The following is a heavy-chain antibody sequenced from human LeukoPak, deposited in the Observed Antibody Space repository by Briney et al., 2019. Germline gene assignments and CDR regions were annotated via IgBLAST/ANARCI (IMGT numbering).Heavy chain of an antibody. CDR2: ISWDGGST. Sequence: GGSLRLSCAASGFTFDDYTMHWVRHAPGKGLEWVSLISWDGGSTYYADSVKGRFTISRDNSKNSLYLQMNSLRTEDTALYYCAKEGLYYEDFDYWGQGTLVTVSS. CDR1: GFTFDDYT. V-gene: IGHV3-43*01. J-gene: IGHJ4*02. CDR3: AKEGLYYEDFDY. D-gene: IGHD3-22*01.